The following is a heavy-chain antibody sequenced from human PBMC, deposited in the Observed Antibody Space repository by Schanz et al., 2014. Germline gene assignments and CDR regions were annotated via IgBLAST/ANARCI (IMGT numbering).Heavy chain of an antibody. CDR1: GFTVSNSY. J-gene: IGHJ4*02. V-gene: IGHV3-66*01. CDR3: AKDPYDVLTGYQYYFDY. Sequence: VQLVESGGGVVQPGGSLRLSCAASGFTVSNSYIHWVRQAPGKGLEWVSTIYSSGSTYYADSVRGRFTISRDDAKNSHYLQMNSLRVEDTAVYFCAKDPYDVLTGYQYYFDYWGPGRLVTVSS. CDR2: IYSSGST. D-gene: IGHD3-9*01.